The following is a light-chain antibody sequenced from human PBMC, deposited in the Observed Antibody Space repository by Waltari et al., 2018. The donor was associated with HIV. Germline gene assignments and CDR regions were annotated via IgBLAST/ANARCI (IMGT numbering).Light chain of an antibody. J-gene: IGKJ1*01. CDR3: QKYNSAPWT. CDR1: QRFSNY. CDR2: AAS. Sequence: DIQLTQSPSSLSASVGDRITITCRASQRFSNYLAWYQQKPGKVPKLLIYAASTLQSGVPSRFSGSGSGTDFTLTISSLQPEDVATYYCQKYNSAPWTFGQGTKVEIK. V-gene: IGKV1-27*01.